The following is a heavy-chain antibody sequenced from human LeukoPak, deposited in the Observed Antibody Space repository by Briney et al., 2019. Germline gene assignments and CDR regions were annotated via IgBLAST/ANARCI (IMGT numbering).Heavy chain of an antibody. D-gene: IGHD5-18*01. Sequence: GGSLRLSCAASGFTFSSYAMSWVRQAPGKGLEWVSAISGSGGSTYYADSVKGRFTISRDNAKNTLYLQMNSLRAEDTAVYYCARGGGYSYVAPDYWGQGTLVTVSS. CDR1: GFTFSSYA. CDR3: ARGGGYSYVAPDY. J-gene: IGHJ4*02. CDR2: ISGSGGST. V-gene: IGHV3-23*01.